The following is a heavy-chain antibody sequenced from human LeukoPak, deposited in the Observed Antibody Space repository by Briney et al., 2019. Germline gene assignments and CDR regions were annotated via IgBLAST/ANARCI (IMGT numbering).Heavy chain of an antibody. V-gene: IGHV4-38-2*02. J-gene: IGHJ3*02. CDR1: RSSVSSDYY. D-gene: IGHD3-9*01. Sequence: PSETLSLTCTVSRSSVSSDYYWAWIRQPPGKGLEWIGSMYHSGATYYNPSLKSRVTISIDTSKNQFSLKMTSVTAADTAVYYCARDDNAFDIWGQGTMVTVSS. CDR3: ARDDNAFDI. CDR2: MYHSGAT.